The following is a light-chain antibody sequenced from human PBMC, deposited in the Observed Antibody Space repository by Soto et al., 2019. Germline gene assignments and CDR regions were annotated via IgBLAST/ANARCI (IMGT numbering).Light chain of an antibody. J-gene: IGKJ5*01. CDR1: QSVSTH. Sequence: IVLTRSPATPSLSPGERTTLSCRASQSVSTHLAWYQQTAGQAPRLLIYDASNRAIGIPARFSGRGSGTDFTPTISSLEPEDFAIYYCQQRSSWPITFGQGTRLEI. V-gene: IGKV3-11*01. CDR2: DAS. CDR3: QQRSSWPIT.